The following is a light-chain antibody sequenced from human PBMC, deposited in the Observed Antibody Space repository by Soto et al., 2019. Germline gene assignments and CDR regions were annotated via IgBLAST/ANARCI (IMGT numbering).Light chain of an antibody. CDR2: DAS. Sequence: ASQLTQSPSSLSASVGDSVTITCRASQGISSALAWYQQTPGRAPKLLIYDASALPRGVPSRFSGSGSGTKFTLTIASLQPDDFATYYCQQYETFSGTFGPGTTGDIK. V-gene: IGKV1-13*02. J-gene: IGKJ1*01. CDR1: QGISSA. CDR3: QQYETFSGT.